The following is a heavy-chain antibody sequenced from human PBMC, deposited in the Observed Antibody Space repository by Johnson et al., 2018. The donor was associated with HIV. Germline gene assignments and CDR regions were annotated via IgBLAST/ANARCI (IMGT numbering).Heavy chain of an antibody. CDR2: ISWNSDDI. J-gene: IGHJ3*02. CDR1: GFTFEDYA. V-gene: IGHV3-9*01. D-gene: IGHD3-22*01. Sequence: VQLVESGGALVQPGRSLRLSCVASGFTFEDYAMYWVRQAPGKGLEWVSGISWNSDDIDYADSVKGRFTISRDNAKNSLYLQMNSLRAEDTAVDYCARESDSSGYYSDAFDIWGQGTMVTVSS. CDR3: ARESDSSGYYSDAFDI.